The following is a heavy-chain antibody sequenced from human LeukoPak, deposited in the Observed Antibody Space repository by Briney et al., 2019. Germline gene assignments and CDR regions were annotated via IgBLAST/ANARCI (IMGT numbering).Heavy chain of an antibody. CDR1: WFTLARYA. CDR2: ISASGGST. J-gene: IGHJ5*02. Sequence: WGALRLSCAAPWFTLARYAMRWGRQAPGNGLEWVSNISASGGSTYYADSVKGRFTISRDNSKNTLYLQMSSLRAEDTAVYYCAKHLASRPTTVTDSWGQGTLVTVS. V-gene: IGHV3-23*01. CDR3: AKHLASRPTTVTDS. D-gene: IGHD4-17*01.